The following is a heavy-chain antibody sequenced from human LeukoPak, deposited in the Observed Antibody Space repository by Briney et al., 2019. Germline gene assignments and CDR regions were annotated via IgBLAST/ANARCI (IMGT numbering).Heavy chain of an antibody. CDR2: IYYSGST. V-gene: IGHV4-39*07. CDR3: ASLHSGYGDYLSYYFDY. J-gene: IGHJ4*02. D-gene: IGHD4-17*01. CDR1: GGSISSSSYY. Sequence: PSETLSLTCTVSGGSISSSSYYWGWIRQPLGKGLEWIGSIYYSGSTYYNPSLKSRVTISVDTSKNQFSLKLSSVTAADTAVYYCASLHSGYGDYLSYYFDYWGQGTLVTVSS.